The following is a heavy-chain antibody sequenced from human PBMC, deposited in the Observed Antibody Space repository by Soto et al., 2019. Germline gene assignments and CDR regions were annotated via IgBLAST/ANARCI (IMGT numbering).Heavy chain of an antibody. Sequence: GESLKISCKGSGYSFTSYWISWVRQMPGKGLEWMGRIDPSDSYTNYSPSFQGHVTISADKSISTAYLQWSSLKASDTAMYYCARRGGSSAYYYYYGMDVWGQGTTVTVS. CDR1: GYSFTSYW. V-gene: IGHV5-10-1*01. D-gene: IGHD6-6*01. CDR3: ARRGGSSAYYYYYGMDV. CDR2: IDPSDSYT. J-gene: IGHJ6*02.